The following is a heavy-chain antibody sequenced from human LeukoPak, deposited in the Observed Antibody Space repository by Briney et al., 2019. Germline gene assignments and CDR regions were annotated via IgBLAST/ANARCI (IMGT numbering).Heavy chain of an antibody. CDR1: GFTFDDYA. V-gene: IGHV3-9*01. CDR3: AKGPRVRSIIDY. Sequence: GGSLRLSCAASGFTFDDYAMHWVRQAPGKGLEWVSGISWNSGSIGYADSVKGRFTISRDNAKNSLYLQMNSLRAEDTALYYCAKGPRVRSIIDYWGQGTLVTVSS. CDR2: ISWNSGSI. D-gene: IGHD3-10*01. J-gene: IGHJ4*02.